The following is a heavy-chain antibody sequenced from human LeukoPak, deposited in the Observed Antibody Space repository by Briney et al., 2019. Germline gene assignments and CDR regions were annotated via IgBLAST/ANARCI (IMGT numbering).Heavy chain of an antibody. V-gene: IGHV3-23*01. D-gene: IGHD4-23*01. Sequence: GGSLRLSCAASGFTFSSHAMSWVRQAPGRGLEWVSAISGSGGSTYYADSVKGRFTISRDNSKNTLYLQMNSLRAEDTAVYYCAKVSGNDDYGGNVLDYWGQGTLVTVSS. J-gene: IGHJ4*02. CDR3: AKVSGNDDYGGNVLDY. CDR2: ISGSGGST. CDR1: GFTFSSHA.